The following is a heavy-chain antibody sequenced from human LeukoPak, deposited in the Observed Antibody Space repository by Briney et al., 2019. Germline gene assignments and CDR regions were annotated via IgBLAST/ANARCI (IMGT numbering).Heavy chain of an antibody. D-gene: IGHD3-3*01. CDR2: IIPIFGTA. V-gene: IGHV1-69*01. CDR3: ARPLVVLRFLEGHAFDI. CDR1: GGTFSSYA. J-gene: IGHJ3*02. Sequence: ASVKVSCKASGGTFSSYAISWVRQAPGQGLEWMGGIIPIFGTANYAQKFQGRVTITADESASTAYMELSSLRSEDTAVYYCARPLVVLRFLEGHAFDIWGQGTMVTVSS.